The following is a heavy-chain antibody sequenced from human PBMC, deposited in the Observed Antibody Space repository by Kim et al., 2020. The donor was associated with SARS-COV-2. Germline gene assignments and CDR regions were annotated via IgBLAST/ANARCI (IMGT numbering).Heavy chain of an antibody. D-gene: IGHD2-15*01. CDR3: ARERTWYCSGGSCADY. V-gene: IGHV4-34*01. J-gene: IGHJ4*02. Sequence: SLKSRVTISVDTSKNQFSLKLSSVTAADTAVYYCARERTWYCSGGSCADYWGQGTLVTVSS.